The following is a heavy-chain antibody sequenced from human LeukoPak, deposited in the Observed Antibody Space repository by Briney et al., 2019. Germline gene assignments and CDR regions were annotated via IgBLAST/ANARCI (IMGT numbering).Heavy chain of an antibody. CDR3: ARDQPRPPLRFLNYGMDV. D-gene: IGHD3-3*01. CDR2: INSDGSST. V-gene: IGHV3-74*01. CDR1: GFTFSSYW. Sequence: GGSLRLSCAAPGFTFSSYWMPWVRQAPGKGLVWVSRINSDGSSTSYADSVKGRFTISRDNAKNTLYLQMNSLRAEDTAVYYCARDQPRPPLRFLNYGMDVWGQGTTVTVSS. J-gene: IGHJ6*02.